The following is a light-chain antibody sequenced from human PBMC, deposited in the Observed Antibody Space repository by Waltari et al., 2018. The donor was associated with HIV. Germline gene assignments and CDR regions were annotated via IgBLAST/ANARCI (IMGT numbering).Light chain of an antibody. Sequence: SGSSFNIGSNTVNWYQQLPGTAPKLLINSNNKRPSGVPDRFSGSKSGTSASLAISGLQSDDEADYYCASWDDSLIGPVFGGGTKLTVL. V-gene: IGLV1-44*01. CDR3: ASWDDSLIGPV. CDR2: SNN. CDR1: SFNIGSNT. J-gene: IGLJ2*01.